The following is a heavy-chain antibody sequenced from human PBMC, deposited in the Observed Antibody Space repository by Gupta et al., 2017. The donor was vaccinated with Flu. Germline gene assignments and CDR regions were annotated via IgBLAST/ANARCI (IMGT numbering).Heavy chain of an antibody. CDR3: ASKTLSGSYAFDI. CDR2: ITWNGVGA. V-gene: IGHV3-20*04. CDR1: GFRFEDYG. D-gene: IGHD5-12*01. Sequence: EVQLVESGGGVVRPGESLRLSCAAPGFRFEDYGLTWVRQTPGKGLEWVADITWNGVGAAYADPVKGRCIISRDNAKNSLYLQLNSLGVEDTGFYYCASKTLSGSYAFDIWGQGTMVAVSS. J-gene: IGHJ3*02.